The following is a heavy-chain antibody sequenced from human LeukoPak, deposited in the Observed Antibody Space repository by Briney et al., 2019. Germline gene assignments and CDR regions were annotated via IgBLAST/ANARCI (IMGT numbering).Heavy chain of an antibody. V-gene: IGHV1-8*01. CDR2: MNPNSGNT. J-gene: IGHJ4*02. CDR1: GYTLTELS. D-gene: IGHD4-17*01. CDR3: ARVYYGDYYSVSLNY. Sequence: ASVKVSCKVSGYTLTELSMHWVRQAPGKGLEWMGWMNPNSGNTGYAQKFQGRVTMTRNTSINTAYMELSSLRSEDRAVYYCARVYYGDYYSVSLNYWGQGTLVTVSS.